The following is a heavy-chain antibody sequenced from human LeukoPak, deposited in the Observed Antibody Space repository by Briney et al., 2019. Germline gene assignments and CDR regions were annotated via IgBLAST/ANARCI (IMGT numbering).Heavy chain of an antibody. CDR1: GFTFSSYA. CDR2: ISSNGGST. D-gene: IGHD1-26*01. CDR3: VKSVGYFDY. V-gene: IGHV3-64D*06. J-gene: IGHJ4*02. Sequence: GGSLRLSCSASGFTFSSYAMHWVRQAPGKGLKYVSAISSNGGSTYYADSVKGRFTISRDNSKNTLYLQMSSLRAEDTAVYYCVKSVGYFDYWGQGTLVTVSS.